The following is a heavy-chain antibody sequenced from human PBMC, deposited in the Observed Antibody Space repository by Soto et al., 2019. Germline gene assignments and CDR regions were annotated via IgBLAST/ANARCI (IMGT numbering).Heavy chain of an antibody. J-gene: IGHJ4*02. CDR2: ISYDGSNQ. Sequence: HPGGSLRLSCAASGFTFNIYGMHWVRQAPDKGLEGVALISYDGSNQYYADSVKGRFTISRDNSKNTLFLQMNSLRADDTAVYYCAKDQASGQGSFDSWGQGTLVTVSS. V-gene: IGHV3-30*18. CDR3: AKDQASGQGSFDS. CDR1: GFTFNIYG.